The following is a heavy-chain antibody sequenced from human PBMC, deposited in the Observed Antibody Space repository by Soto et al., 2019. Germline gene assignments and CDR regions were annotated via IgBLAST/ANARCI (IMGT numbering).Heavy chain of an antibody. V-gene: IGHV1-46*01. CDR1: GYTFTSYY. J-gene: IGHJ4*02. CDR2: INPSGGST. D-gene: IGHD3-22*01. CDR3: ARDIINSSGYYGFDY. Sequence: SVKDSCKASGYTFTSYYMHWGRQAPVQGLEWMGIINPSGGSTSYAQKFQGRVTMTRDTSTSTVYMELSSLRSEDTAVYYCARDIINSSGYYGFDYWGQGTLVTVSS.